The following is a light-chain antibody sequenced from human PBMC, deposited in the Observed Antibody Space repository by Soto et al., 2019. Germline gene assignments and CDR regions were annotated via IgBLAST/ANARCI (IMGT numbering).Light chain of an antibody. Sequence: DIQMTQSPSTLSASVGDRVTITCRASQSVTSRLAWYQQKPGKAPKLLIYGASNLESGVPSRFSGNGSGTEFTLTISSLQPDDFATYYCQQYNSYSLTFGGGTTVEIK. CDR3: QQYNSYSLT. CDR2: GAS. CDR1: QSVTSR. J-gene: IGKJ4*01. V-gene: IGKV1-5*01.